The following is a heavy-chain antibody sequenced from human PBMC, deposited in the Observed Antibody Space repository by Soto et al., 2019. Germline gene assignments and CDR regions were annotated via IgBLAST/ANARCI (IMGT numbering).Heavy chain of an antibody. CDR1: GFTFSSYD. CDR2: IGTAGDT. V-gene: IGHV3-13*01. D-gene: IGHD7-27*01. CDR3: ARANGYNYYYYMDV. Sequence: PGGSLRLSCAASGFTFSSYDMHWVRQATGKGLEWVSAIGTAGDTYYPGSVKGRFTISRENAKNSLYLQMNSLRAGDTAVYHCARANGYNYYYYMDVWGKGTTVTVSS. J-gene: IGHJ6*03.